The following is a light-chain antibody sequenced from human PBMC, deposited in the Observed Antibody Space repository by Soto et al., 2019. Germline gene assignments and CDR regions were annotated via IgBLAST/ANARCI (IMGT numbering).Light chain of an antibody. CDR1: QSVTTN. J-gene: IGKJ1*01. V-gene: IGKV3-11*01. CDR2: GAS. CDR3: QQRSNWPRT. Sequence: EIVMTRSPATLSVSPGERATLSCRASQSVTTNLAWYQQKPGQAPRLLIYGASNRATGIPARFSGSGSGTDFTLTVSSLEPEDFALYYCQQRSNWPRTFGQGTKVDIK.